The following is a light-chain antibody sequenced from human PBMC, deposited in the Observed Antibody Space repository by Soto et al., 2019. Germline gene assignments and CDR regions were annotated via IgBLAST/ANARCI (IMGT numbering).Light chain of an antibody. CDR3: QQYGSNPSIT. V-gene: IGKV3-20*01. CDR2: AAS. Sequence: IVLTQSPGTLSLSPGERATLSCRASQSVPSNYVAWYQQKPGQAPRLLIYAASSRTTGIPDRFSGSGSGTDFTLTISRLEPEDFAVYYCQQYGSNPSITFGQGTRLEIK. J-gene: IGKJ5*01. CDR1: QSVPSNY.